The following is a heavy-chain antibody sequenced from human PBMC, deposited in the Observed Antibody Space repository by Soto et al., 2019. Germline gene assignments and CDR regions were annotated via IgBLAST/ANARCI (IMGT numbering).Heavy chain of an antibody. CDR3: TRQTRPGGNSQLDY. D-gene: IGHD2-21*02. CDR2: IRNKANSYGT. V-gene: IGHV3-73*02. Sequence: EVQLVESGGDLVQPGESLKLSCAASGFTFSGSAMHWVRQASGKGLEWLGRIRNKANSYGTAYAATVKGRFTISRDNSKNTAYLQMNSLKTEDTAVYFCTRQTRPGGNSQLDYWGQGTLVTVSS. J-gene: IGHJ4*02. CDR1: GFTFSGSA.